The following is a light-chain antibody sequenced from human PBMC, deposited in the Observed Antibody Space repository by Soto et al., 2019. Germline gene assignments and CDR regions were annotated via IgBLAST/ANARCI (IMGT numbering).Light chain of an antibody. Sequence: EIVLTHSPGTLSLSPGEMATLSCRASQSVSSGYLSWYQQKPGQAPRLLITGASRRATGIPDRFSGSGSGTDFTLTISRLEPEDFAVYYCQQYVSRTFGQGTKVDIK. CDR1: QSVSSGY. CDR3: QQYVSRT. CDR2: GAS. J-gene: IGKJ1*01. V-gene: IGKV3-20*01.